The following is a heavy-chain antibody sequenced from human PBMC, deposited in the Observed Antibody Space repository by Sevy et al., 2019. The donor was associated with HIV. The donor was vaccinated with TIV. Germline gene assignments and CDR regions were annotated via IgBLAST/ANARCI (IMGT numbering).Heavy chain of an antibody. CDR3: ARGGYPRPFDY. V-gene: IGHV3-48*01. D-gene: IGHD1-1*01. CDR1: GITLSNYG. J-gene: IGHJ4*02. Sequence: GSLRLSCAASGITLSNYGVNWVRQAPGKGLEWVSYISSRSGTIYYADSVKGRFTISRDNARNTLSLQMNSLRAEETAVYYCARGGYPRPFDYWGQGTLVTVSS. CDR2: ISSRSGTI.